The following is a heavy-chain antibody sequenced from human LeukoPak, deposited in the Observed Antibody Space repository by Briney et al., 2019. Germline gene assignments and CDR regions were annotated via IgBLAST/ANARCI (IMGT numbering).Heavy chain of an antibody. CDR2: IRSKANSFAT. V-gene: IGHV3-73*01. D-gene: IGHD1-1*01. CDR3: GSRGTTADSSAFDI. CDR1: GFTFSGST. J-gene: IGHJ3*02. Sequence: PGGSLRLSCAASGFTFSGSTMQWVRQASGKGLEWVGHIRSKANSFATAYGASVKGRFTISRDDSKNMGYLQMNSLKTEDTAVYYCGSRGTTADSSAFDIWGQGTMVTVSS.